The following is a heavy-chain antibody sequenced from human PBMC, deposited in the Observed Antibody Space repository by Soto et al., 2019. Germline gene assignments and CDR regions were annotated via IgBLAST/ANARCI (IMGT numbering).Heavy chain of an antibody. CDR3: AKEGTSGLYYFDY. J-gene: IGHJ4*02. CDR2: ISGSGDSP. CDR1: GFTFSNYA. V-gene: IGHV3-23*01. Sequence: GGSLRLSCAASGFTFSNYAISWVRQAPGKGLEWVSIISGSGDSPYYADSVKGRFTISRDNSRNTLYLQMNSLRAGDPAKYYCAKEGTSGLYYFDYWGPGTPVTVSS. D-gene: IGHD6-19*01.